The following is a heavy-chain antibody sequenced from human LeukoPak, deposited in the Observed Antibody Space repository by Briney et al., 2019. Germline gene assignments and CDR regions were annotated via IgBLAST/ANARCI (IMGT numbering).Heavy chain of an antibody. CDR2: ISEGGGTT. V-gene: IGHV3-23*01. CDR3: ATYSSSNGREFQY. J-gene: IGHJ1*01. CDR1: EFAFSNYV. D-gene: IGHD2-2*01. Sequence: GESLRLSCAASEFAFSNYVMSWVRQAPGKGLEWVSVISEGGGTTMYYADSVKGRFIISRDNSKNTLYLQMNSLRAEDTAVYYCATYSSSNGREFQYWGQGTLVTVSS.